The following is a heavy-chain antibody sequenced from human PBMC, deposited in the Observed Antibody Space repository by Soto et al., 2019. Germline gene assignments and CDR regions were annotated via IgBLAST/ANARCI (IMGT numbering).Heavy chain of an antibody. J-gene: IGHJ4*01. CDR3: ARGSDSGYAYFDY. D-gene: IGHD5-12*01. V-gene: IGHV1-69*13. Sequence: GASVKVSCKASGGTFSSYAISWVRQAPGQGLEWMGGIIPIFGTANYAQKFQGRVTITADESTSTAYMGLSSLRSEDTAVYYCARGSDSGYAYFDYWGHGTLVTVSS. CDR1: GGTFSSYA. CDR2: IIPIFGTA.